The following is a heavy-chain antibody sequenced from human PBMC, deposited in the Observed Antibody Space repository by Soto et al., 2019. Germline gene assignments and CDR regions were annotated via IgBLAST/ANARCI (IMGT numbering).Heavy chain of an antibody. D-gene: IGHD3-22*01. CDR3: ARVPFYYDSWTYIDY. CDR1: GGSISSGGYY. Sequence: SETLSLTCTVSGGSISSGGYYWSWIRQHPGKGLEWIGYIYYSGSTYYNPSLKSRVTISVDTSKNQFSLKLSSVTAADTAVYYCARVPFYYDSWTYIDYWGQGTLVTVSS. J-gene: IGHJ4*02. CDR2: IYYSGST. V-gene: IGHV4-31*03.